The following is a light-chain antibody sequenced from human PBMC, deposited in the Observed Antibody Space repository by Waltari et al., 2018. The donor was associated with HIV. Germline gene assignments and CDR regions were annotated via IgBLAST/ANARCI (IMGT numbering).Light chain of an antibody. CDR3: GTWDSSLSAGV. CDR2: DKN. Sequence: QSVLTQPPSVSAAPGQKVTISCSGSSSNIGNNYVSWYQQLLGTAPKILIDDKNRGPSGIPDRCSGSKSGTSATLGITGLQTGDEADYYCGTWDSSLSAGVFGGGTKLTVL. J-gene: IGLJ2*01. CDR1: SSNIGNNY. V-gene: IGLV1-51*01.